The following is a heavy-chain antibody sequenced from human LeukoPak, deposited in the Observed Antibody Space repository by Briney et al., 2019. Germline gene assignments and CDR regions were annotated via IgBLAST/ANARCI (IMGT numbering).Heavy chain of an antibody. CDR1: GFTFSSYG. CDR2: IWYDGSNK. V-gene: IGHV3-33*01. J-gene: IGHJ6*03. Sequence: GRSLRLSCAASGFTFSSYGMHWVRQAPGKGLEWVAVIWYDGSNKYYADSVKGRFTISRDNSKNTLYLQMNSLRAEDTAVYYCARDNRVWSIAARPTISYMDVWGKGTTVTVSS. CDR3: ARDNRVWSIAARPTISYMDV. D-gene: IGHD6-6*01.